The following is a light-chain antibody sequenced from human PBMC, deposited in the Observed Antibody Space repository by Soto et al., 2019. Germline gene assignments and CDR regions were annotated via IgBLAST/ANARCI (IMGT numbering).Light chain of an antibody. CDR3: AAWDDNLNVVV. V-gene: IGLV1-44*01. CDR1: SSNIGGNY. J-gene: IGLJ3*02. CDR2: ETF. Sequence: QSVVTQTPSASGTPGQRVTFSCSGGSSNIGGNYVSWFQQLPGMDPTLLIYETFKRPSWGPARFSGAKSGTSAALVISGLQSEDEADYYCAAWDDNLNVVVFGGGTKLTVL.